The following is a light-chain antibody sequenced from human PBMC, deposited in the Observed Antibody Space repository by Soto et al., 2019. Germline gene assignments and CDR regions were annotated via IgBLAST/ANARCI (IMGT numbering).Light chain of an antibody. Sequence: QSALTQPASVSGSPGQSITISCTGTSGDIGSYDYVSWYQQPPGKAPKLILYEVSNRPSGISNRFSGSKSGSMASLTISGLQSEDEADYFCSSYTSSSTLVVFGGGTKVTVL. CDR2: EVS. J-gene: IGLJ2*01. CDR1: SGDIGSYDY. V-gene: IGLV2-14*01. CDR3: SSYTSSSTLVV.